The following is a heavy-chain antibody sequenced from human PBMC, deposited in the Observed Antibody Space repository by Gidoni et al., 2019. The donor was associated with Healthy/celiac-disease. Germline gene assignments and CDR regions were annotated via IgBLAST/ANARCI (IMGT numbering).Heavy chain of an antibody. CDR2: LNHSGST. J-gene: IGHJ4*02. V-gene: IGHV4-34*01. CDR3: ARASYYYDSSGYDFDY. CDR1: GGSFSGYY. Sequence: QVQLQQWGAGLLKHSETLSLTCAVYGGSFSGYYWSWIRQPPGKGLEWIGELNHSGSTNDNPSLKSRVTISVDTSKNQFSLKLSSVTAADTAVYYCARASYYYDSSGYDFDYWGQGTLVTVSS. D-gene: IGHD3-22*01.